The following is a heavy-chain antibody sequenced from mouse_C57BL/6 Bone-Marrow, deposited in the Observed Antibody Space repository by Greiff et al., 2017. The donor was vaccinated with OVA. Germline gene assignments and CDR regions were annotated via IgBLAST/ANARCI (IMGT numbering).Heavy chain of an antibody. CDR2: IYPGDGDT. D-gene: IGHD1-1*01. CDR3: ERTASYGSRPAWFAY. CDR1: GYAFSSSW. Sequence: QVQLQQSGPELVKPGASVKISCKASGYAFSSSWMNWVKQRPGKGLEWIGRIYPGDGDTNYNGKFKGKATLTADKSSSTAYMQLSSLTSEDSAVYFCERTASYGSRPAWFAYWGQGTLVTVSA. J-gene: IGHJ3*01. V-gene: IGHV1-82*01.